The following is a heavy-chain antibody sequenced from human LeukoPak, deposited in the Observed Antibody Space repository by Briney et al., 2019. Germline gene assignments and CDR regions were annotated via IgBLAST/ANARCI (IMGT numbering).Heavy chain of an antibody. J-gene: IGHJ4*02. Sequence: GGSLRLSCAASGFTFSGSAMHWVRQASGKGLEWVGRIRSKANSYATAYAASVKGRFTISRDDSKNTAYLQMDSLKTEDAAVYYCTGNYYGSGSYADFDYWGQGTLVTVSS. CDR1: GFTFSGSA. CDR3: TGNYYGSGSYADFDY. D-gene: IGHD3-10*01. V-gene: IGHV3-73*01. CDR2: IRSKANSYAT.